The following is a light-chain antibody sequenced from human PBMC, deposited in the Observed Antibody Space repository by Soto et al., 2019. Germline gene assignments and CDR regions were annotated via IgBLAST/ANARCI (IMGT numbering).Light chain of an antibody. Sequence: QSVLTRPPSASGTPGQKVTISCSGSSSNIGSNYVYWYQQLPGTAPKLLIYRNNQRPSGVPDRFSGSKSGTSASLAISGLRSGDEAHYYCAAWDDRLSDWVFGGGTQLTVL. CDR3: AAWDDRLSDWV. CDR2: RNN. J-gene: IGLJ3*02. CDR1: SSNIGSNY. V-gene: IGLV1-47*01.